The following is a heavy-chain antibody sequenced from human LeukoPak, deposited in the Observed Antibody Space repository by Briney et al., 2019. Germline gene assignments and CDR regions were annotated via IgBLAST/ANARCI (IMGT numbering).Heavy chain of an antibody. Sequence: PSETLSLTCIVSGGSVSSGSYYWSWIRQPPGKGLDWIGYIYYTGSTNYNPSLKSRVTISVDMSKNQFSLKLSSVTAADTAVYYCARAAYSGSYHSDYWGQGTLVTVSS. V-gene: IGHV4-61*01. CDR1: GGSVSSGSYY. J-gene: IGHJ4*02. CDR2: IYYTGST. D-gene: IGHD1-26*01. CDR3: ARAAYSGSYHSDY.